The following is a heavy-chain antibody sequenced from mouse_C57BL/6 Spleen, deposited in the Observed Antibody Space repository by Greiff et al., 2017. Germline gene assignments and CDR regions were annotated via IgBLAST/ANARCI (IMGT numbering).Heavy chain of an antibody. Sequence: VQLQQSGPELVKPGASVKISCKASGYAFRSSWMNWVKQRPGKGLEWIGRIYPGDGDTNYNGKFKGKATLTADKSSSTAYMQLSSLTSEDSAVYFCARDYFDYWGQGTTLTVSS. CDR2: IYPGDGDT. CDR3: ARDYFDY. V-gene: IGHV1-82*01. J-gene: IGHJ2*01. CDR1: GYAFRSSW.